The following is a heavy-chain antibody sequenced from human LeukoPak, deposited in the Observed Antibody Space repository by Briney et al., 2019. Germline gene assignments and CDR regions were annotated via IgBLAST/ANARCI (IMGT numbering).Heavy chain of an antibody. V-gene: IGHV3-23*01. CDR3: AELGITMIGGV. D-gene: IGHD3-10*02. J-gene: IGHJ6*04. CDR1: GFTFSSYG. CDR2: ISASGDDT. Sequence: GGTLRLSCAASGFTFSSYGMNWVRQAPGKGLEWVSTISASGDDTYYADSVKGRFTISRDNSKNTLHVQMNSLRAEDTAVYYCAELGITMIGGVWGKGTTVTISS.